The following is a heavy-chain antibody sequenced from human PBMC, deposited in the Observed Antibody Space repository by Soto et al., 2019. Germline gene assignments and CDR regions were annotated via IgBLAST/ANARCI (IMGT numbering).Heavy chain of an antibody. CDR1: GGSISSSSYY. CDR2: IYYSWST. Sequence: SETLSLTCTVSGGSISSSSYYWGWIRQPPGKGLEWIGSIYYSWSTYYNPSLKSRVTISVDTSKNQFSLKLSSVTAADTAVYYCARHSLTYYYDSSGYYEMHRWFDPWGQGTLVTVSS. V-gene: IGHV4-39*01. CDR3: ARHSLTYYYDSSGYYEMHRWFDP. J-gene: IGHJ5*02. D-gene: IGHD3-22*01.